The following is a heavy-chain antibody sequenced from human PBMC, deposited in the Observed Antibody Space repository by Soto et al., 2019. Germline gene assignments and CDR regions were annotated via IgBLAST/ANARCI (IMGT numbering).Heavy chain of an antibody. J-gene: IGHJ5*02. CDR3: ARVDDSSGYYYDL. CDR2: ISSSSSYI. V-gene: IGHV3-21*01. CDR1: GFTFSSYS. Sequence: EVQLVESGGGLVKPGGSLRLYCAASGFTFSSYSMNWVRQAPGKGLEWVSSISSSSSYIYYADSVKGRFTISRDNAKNSLYLQMNSLRAEDTAVYYCARVDDSSGYYYDLWGQGTLVTVSS. D-gene: IGHD3-22*01.